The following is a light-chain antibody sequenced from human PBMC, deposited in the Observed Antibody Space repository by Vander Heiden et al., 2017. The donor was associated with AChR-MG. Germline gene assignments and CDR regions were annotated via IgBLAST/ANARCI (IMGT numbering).Light chain of an antibody. CDR1: SSDVDPDYTY. CDR2: DVT. J-gene: IGLJ2*01. Sequence: QSSLTQPRSVSASPGQSVTISCTGTSSDVDPDYTYVPWYQQHPGKAPKLIIYDVTKRPSGVPDRFSASQSGNTASLTISGLQAEDEADYYCQSYAASYTFEVFGGGTKLTVL. CDR3: QSYAASYTFEV. V-gene: IGLV2-11*01.